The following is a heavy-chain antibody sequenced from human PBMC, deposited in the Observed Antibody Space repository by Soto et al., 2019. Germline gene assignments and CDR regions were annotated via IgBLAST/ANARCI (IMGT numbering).Heavy chain of an antibody. J-gene: IGHJ4*02. V-gene: IGHV1-18*01. D-gene: IGHD6-13*01. CDR2: ISAYNGNT. Sequence: QVQLVQSGAEVKKPGASVKVSCKASGYTFTSYGISWVRQAPGQGLEWMGGISAYNGNTNYAQKLQGRVTMTTDTSTSTAYMELRSLRSDDTAVYYCARDRVELGWYSSSWYDYWGQGTLVTVSS. CDR1: GYTFTSYG. CDR3: ARDRVELGWYSSSWYDY.